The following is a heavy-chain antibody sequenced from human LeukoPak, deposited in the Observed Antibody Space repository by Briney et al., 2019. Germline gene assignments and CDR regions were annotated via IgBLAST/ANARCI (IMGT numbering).Heavy chain of an antibody. CDR3: AKDVFELYEIYDH. D-gene: IGHD3-9*01. Sequence: GGSLRLSCTASGFTFSNYAMSWVRQAPGKGLEWVSAISGSGESTYSADSVKGRFTISRDSSKNTLYLQMNSLRAEDTAVYYCAKDVFELYEIYDHWGQGTLVTVSS. CDR2: ISGSGEST. J-gene: IGHJ4*02. CDR1: GFTFSNYA. V-gene: IGHV3-23*01.